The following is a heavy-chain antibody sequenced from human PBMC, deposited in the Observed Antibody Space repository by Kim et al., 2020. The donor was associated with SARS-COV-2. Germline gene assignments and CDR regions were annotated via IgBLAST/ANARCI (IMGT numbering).Heavy chain of an antibody. V-gene: IGHV1-2*06. CDR3: ARDGYDEQYGMDV. D-gene: IGHD5-12*01. CDR1: GYTFTGYY. Sequence: ASVKVSCKASGYTFTGYYIHWVRQAPGQGLEWMGRINPNSGGTNYALKFQGRVTMTRDTSISTAYMELSRLRSDDTAVYYCARDGYDEQYGMDVWGQGTTVTVSS. CDR2: INPNSGGT. J-gene: IGHJ6*02.